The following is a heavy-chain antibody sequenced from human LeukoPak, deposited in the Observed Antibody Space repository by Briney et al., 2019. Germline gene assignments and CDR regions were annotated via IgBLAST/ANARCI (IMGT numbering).Heavy chain of an antibody. CDR3: VRHWVHDFGGSDWYFDL. D-gene: IGHD4-23*01. CDR2: MFYGGTT. V-gene: IGHV4-59*08. Sequence: SETLSLTSTVSGDSLSRSSWSWIRQSPGGGLEWIGYMFYGGTTNHNPSLKGRVTMSMVTSKDQFSLSLSSVTAADTAVYFCVRHWVHDFGGSDWYFDLWGRGTLVTVSS. J-gene: IGHJ2*01. CDR1: GDSLSRSS.